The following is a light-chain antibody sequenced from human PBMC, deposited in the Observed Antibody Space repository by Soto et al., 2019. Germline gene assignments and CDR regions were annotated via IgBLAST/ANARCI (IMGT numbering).Light chain of an antibody. CDR1: QSVSSY. V-gene: IGKV3-11*01. CDR2: DAS. CDR3: QQRSNWPPIT. Sequence: EIVLTQSPATLSLSPGERATLSCRASQSVSSYLAWYQQKPGQAPRLLIYDASNRATGIPARFSGSGSGTDFTLTISSLEPEDFAVYYCQQRSNWPPITFAQGTLLEVK. J-gene: IGKJ5*01.